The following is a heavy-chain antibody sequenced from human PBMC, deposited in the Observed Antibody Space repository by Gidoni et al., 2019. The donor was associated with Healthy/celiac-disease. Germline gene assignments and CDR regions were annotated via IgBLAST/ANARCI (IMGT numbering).Heavy chain of an antibody. V-gene: IGHV3-48*02. CDR2: ISSSSSTI. CDR3: ARDPTIEPTYYYYGMDV. Sequence: EVQLVESGGGLVQPGGSLRLSCAASGFTFSSYSMNWVRQAPGKGLEWVSYISSSSSTIYYADSVKGRFTISRDNAKNSLYLQMNSLRDEDTAVYYCARDPTIEPTYYYYGMDVWGQGTTVTVSS. J-gene: IGHJ6*02. CDR1: GFTFSSYS. D-gene: IGHD1-1*01.